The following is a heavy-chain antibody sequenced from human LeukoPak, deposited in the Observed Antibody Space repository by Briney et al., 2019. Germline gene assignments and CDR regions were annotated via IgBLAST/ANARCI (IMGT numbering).Heavy chain of an antibody. CDR2: VYYSGST. J-gene: IGHJ4*02. D-gene: IGHD1-14*01. Sequence: RASETLSLTCTVSGGSISSYYWSWIRQPPGKGLEWIGYVYYSGSTNCNSSLKSRVTMSVDTSKNLFSLKLNSVTAADTAVYYCARGTGGDYWGQGTLVTVSS. CDR1: GGSISSYY. V-gene: IGHV4-59*01. CDR3: ARGTGGDY.